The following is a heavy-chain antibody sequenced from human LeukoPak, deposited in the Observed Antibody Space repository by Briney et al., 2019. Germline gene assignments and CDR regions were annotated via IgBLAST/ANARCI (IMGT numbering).Heavy chain of an antibody. Sequence: YPGRSLRLSCAASGFTFHNYALHWVRQAPGKGLEWVSSISSSSSYIYYAGSVKGRFTISRDNAKNTLYLQMNSLRAEDTAVYYCARVQTDRSSGWWYYYYYMDVWGKGTTVTISS. CDR2: ISSSSSYI. V-gene: IGHV3-21*01. CDR3: ARVQTDRSSGWWYYYYYMDV. D-gene: IGHD6-19*01. CDR1: GFTFHNYA. J-gene: IGHJ6*03.